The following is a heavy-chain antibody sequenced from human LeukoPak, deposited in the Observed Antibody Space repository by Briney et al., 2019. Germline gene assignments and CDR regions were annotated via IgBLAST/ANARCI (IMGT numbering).Heavy chain of an antibody. Sequence: GGSLRLSCAASGFTFSSYWMHWVRQAPGKGLAWVSRINSDGSSTSYADSVKGRFTISRDNAKNTLYLQMNSLRAEDTAVYYCARQGSRYYYMDVWGKGTTVTVSS. CDR2: INSDGSST. CDR3: ARQGSRYYYMDV. J-gene: IGHJ6*03. V-gene: IGHV3-74*01. CDR1: GFTFSSYW.